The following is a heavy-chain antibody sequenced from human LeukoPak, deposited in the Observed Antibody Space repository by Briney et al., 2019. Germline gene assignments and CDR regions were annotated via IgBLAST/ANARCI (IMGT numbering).Heavy chain of an antibody. CDR2: IYYNGST. CDR1: GDSITNYY. J-gene: IGHJ6*03. D-gene: IGHD5-18*01. V-gene: IGHV4-59*08. Sequence: SETLSLTCTVSGDSITNYYWSWIRQPPGKGLEWIGYIYYNGSTNYNPSLKSRVTISVDTSKNQFSLRLSSVTAADTAVYYCARSGYFYAYSHYMDFWGKGTTVTISS. CDR3: ARSGYFYAYSHYMDF.